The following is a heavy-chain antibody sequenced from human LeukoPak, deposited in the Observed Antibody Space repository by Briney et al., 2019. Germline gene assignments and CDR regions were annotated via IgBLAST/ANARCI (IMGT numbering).Heavy chain of an antibody. D-gene: IGHD5-18*01. Sequence: GASVKVSCKASGYTFTSYGISWVRQAPGQGLEWMGCISAYNGNTNYAQKLQGRVTMTTDTSTSTAYMELRSLRSDDTAVYYCARDADTAIPGYFDYWGQGTLVTVSS. CDR3: ARDADTAIPGYFDY. CDR2: ISAYNGNT. V-gene: IGHV1-18*01. CDR1: GYTFTSYG. J-gene: IGHJ4*02.